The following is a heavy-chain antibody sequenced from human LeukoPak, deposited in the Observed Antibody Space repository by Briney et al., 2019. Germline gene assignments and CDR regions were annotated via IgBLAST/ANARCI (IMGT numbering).Heavy chain of an antibody. V-gene: IGHV4-39*07. J-gene: IGHJ4*02. CDR3: AIAAGRGAVVIR. CDR1: GGSISSSSYY. Sequence: RSETLSLTCTVSGGSISSSSYYWGWIRQPPGKGLEWIGSIYYSGSTYYNPSLKSRVTISVDTSKNQFSLKLSSVTAADTAVYYWAIAAGRGAVVIRWGQGTLVTVSS. D-gene: IGHD3-22*01. CDR2: IYYSGST.